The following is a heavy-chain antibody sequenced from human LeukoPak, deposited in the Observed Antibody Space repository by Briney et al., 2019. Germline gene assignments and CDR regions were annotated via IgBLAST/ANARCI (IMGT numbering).Heavy chain of an antibody. CDR2: INPNSGGT. D-gene: IGHD3-3*01. Sequence: ASVKVSCKASGYTFTGYYMHWVRQAPGQGLEWMGWINPNSGGTNYAQKFQGRVTMTRDTSISTAYMELSRLRSDVTAVYYCARVLGGPITIFGVVIDSDAFDIWGQGTMVTVSS. V-gene: IGHV1-2*02. J-gene: IGHJ3*02. CDR3: ARVLGGPITIFGVVIDSDAFDI. CDR1: GYTFTGYY.